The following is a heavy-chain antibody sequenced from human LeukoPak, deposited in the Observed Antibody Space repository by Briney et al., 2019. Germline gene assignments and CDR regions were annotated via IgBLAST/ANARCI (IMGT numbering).Heavy chain of an antibody. J-gene: IGHJ4*02. Sequence: GGSLRLSCAASGFTFSNAWMSWVRQAPGKGLEWVGRIKSKTDGGTTDYAAPVKGRFTISRDDSKNTLYLQMNSLKAEDTAVYYRTTGIAVAGTDFDYWGQGTLVTVSS. CDR2: IKSKTDGGTT. CDR3: TTGIAVAGTDFDY. D-gene: IGHD6-19*01. V-gene: IGHV3-15*01. CDR1: GFTFSNAW.